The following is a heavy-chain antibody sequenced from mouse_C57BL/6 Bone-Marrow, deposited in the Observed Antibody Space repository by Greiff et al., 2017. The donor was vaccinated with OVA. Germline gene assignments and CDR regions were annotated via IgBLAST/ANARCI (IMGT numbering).Heavy chain of an antibody. CDR2: IYPRSGNT. Sequence: VQLVESGAELARPGASVKLSCKASGYTFTSYGISWVKQRTGQGLEWIGEIYPRSGNTYYNEKLKGKATLTADKSSSTAYMELRSLTSEDSAVYFCAREGYYSNYWGQGTTLTVSS. CDR3: AREGYYSNY. J-gene: IGHJ2*01. CDR1: GYTFTSYG. V-gene: IGHV1-81*01. D-gene: IGHD2-5*01.